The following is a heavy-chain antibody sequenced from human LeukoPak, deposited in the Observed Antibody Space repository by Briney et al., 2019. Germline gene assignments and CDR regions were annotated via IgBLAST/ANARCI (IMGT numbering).Heavy chain of an antibody. CDR1: GFTFNNYG. V-gene: IGHV3-30*03. D-gene: IGHD6-13*01. CDR2: ISYDGKKK. Sequence: GGSLRLSCAASGFTFNNYGMHWVRQAPGKGLEWVAFISYDGKKKYYIDSVKGRFTSSRDNSENTLYLQMNSLRAEDTAVYYCAGPSSSWTLGYWGQGNLVTVSS. J-gene: IGHJ4*02. CDR3: AGPSSSWTLGY.